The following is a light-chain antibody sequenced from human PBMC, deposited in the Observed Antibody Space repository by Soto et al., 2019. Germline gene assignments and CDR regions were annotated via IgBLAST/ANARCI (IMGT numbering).Light chain of an antibody. J-gene: IGKJ2*02. CDR2: LGS. Sequence: DLVMTQSPLSLPVTPGEPASISCRSGQSLLHTNGYTYLDWYLQKPGQSPQLLIYLGSTRASGVPDRFSGSGSGTDFTLKISRVEAEDVGVYYCMQALQTPWTFGQGTKLEIK. CDR3: MQALQTPWT. V-gene: IGKV2-28*01. CDR1: QSLLHTNGYTY.